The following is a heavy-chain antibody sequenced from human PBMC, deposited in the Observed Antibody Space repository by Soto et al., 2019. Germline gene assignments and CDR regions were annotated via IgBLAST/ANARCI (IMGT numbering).Heavy chain of an antibody. V-gene: IGHV3-74*01. CDR1: GFTFSSYW. Sequence: GGSLRLSCAASGFTFSSYWMHWVRQAPGKGLVWVSRINSDGSSTSYADSVKGRFTISRDNAKNTLYLQMNSLRAEDTAVYYCARGEYSGYDKTYYYYYMDVWGKGTKVTSP. CDR2: INSDGSST. D-gene: IGHD5-12*01. J-gene: IGHJ6*03. CDR3: ARGEYSGYDKTYYYYYMDV.